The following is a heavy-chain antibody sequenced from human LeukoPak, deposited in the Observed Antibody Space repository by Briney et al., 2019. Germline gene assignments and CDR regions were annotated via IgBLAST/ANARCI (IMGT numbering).Heavy chain of an antibody. CDR2: IYYSGNT. V-gene: IGHV4-30-4*01. J-gene: IGHJ4*02. Sequence: SETLSLTCTVSGVSISSGDYYWSWIRQPPGKGLEWIGYIYYSGNTYYNPSLKSRVTISADTSKNQFSLKLSSVTAADTAVYYCARRKPIVVVATVYPGQIDYWGQGTLVTVSS. CDR3: ARRKPIVVVATVYPGQIDY. D-gene: IGHD2-15*01. CDR1: GVSISSGDYY.